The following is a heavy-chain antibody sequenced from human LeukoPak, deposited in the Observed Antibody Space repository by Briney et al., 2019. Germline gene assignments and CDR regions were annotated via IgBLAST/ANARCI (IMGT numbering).Heavy chain of an antibody. CDR2: ISSSGSTI. V-gene: IGHV3-48*03. D-gene: IGHD5-12*01. Sequence: PGGSLRLSCAASGFTFSSYEMNWVRQAPGKGLEWVSYISSSGSTIYYADSVKGRFTISRDNAKNSLYLQMNSLRAEDTAVYYCARGRLRGYTGYDRGDSDCWGQGTLVTVSS. J-gene: IGHJ4*02. CDR1: GFTFSSYE. CDR3: ARGRLRGYTGYDRGDSDC.